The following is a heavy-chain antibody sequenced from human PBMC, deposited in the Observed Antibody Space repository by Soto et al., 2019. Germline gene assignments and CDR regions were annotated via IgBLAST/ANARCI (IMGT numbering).Heavy chain of an antibody. CDR1: GFSLNTRGMA. D-gene: IGHD3-16*01. V-gene: IGHV2-5*02. Sequence: SGPTLVRPTQTLTLTCTFSGFSLNTRGMAVGWVRQPPGKALEWLAVLYWDGDRRYSPSLKSSLTLTKDTSKNQVVLTMTNVDPVDTATYYCVHRQDYGAYYFPYWGQGTLVTVSS. J-gene: IGHJ4*02. CDR3: VHRQDYGAYYFPY. CDR2: LYWDGDR.